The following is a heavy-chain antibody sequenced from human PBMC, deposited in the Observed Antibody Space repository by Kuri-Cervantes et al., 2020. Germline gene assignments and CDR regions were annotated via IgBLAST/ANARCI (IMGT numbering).Heavy chain of an antibody. V-gene: IGHV3-30-3*01. D-gene: IGHD6-13*01. CDR3: VKGGGGSWYGGY. CDR1: GFTFSSYA. CDR2: ISYDGSNK. J-gene: IGHJ4*02. Sequence: GESLKISCAASGFTFSSYAMHWVRQAPGKGLEWVAVISYDGSNKYYADSVKGRFTISRDNSKNTLYLQVNSLRPEDTAVYFCVKGGGGSWYGGYRGQGTLVTVSS.